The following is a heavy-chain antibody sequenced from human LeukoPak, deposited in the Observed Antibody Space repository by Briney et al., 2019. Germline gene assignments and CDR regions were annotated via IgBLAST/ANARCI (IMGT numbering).Heavy chain of an antibody. D-gene: IGHD4-17*01. Sequence: PGGSLRLSCAASGFTFSSYAMHWVRQAPGKGLEWVAVISYDGSNKYYADSVKGRFTISRDNSKNTLYLQMNSLRAEDTAVYYCARDLRRVFDYWAREPWSPSPQ. CDR3: ARDLRRVFDY. CDR2: ISYDGSNK. J-gene: IGHJ4*02. CDR1: GFTFSSYA. V-gene: IGHV3-30*04.